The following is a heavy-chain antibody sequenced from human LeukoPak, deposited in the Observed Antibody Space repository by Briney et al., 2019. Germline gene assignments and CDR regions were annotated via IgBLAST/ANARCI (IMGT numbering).Heavy chain of an antibody. CDR2: IYYSGST. D-gene: IGHD3-10*01. CDR1: GGSVSSGGCN. CDR3: ARDWYYGSGSYDHYYFDS. Sequence: SETPSLTCIVSGGSVSSGGCNWSWIRQPPGKGLEWIGYIYYSGSTNFNPSLKSRVTISVDTSKNQFSLNLTSVTAADTAVYYCARDWYYGSGSYDHYYFDSWGQGTLVTVSS. V-gene: IGHV4-61*08. J-gene: IGHJ4*02.